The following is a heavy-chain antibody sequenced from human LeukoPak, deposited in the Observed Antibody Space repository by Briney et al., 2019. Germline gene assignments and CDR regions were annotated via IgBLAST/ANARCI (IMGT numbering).Heavy chain of an antibody. J-gene: IGHJ4*02. CDR1: GFTFSSYG. CDR3: AKDKFDGYFYYDSSGYESVYFDY. D-gene: IGHD3-22*01. CDR2: ISYDGSNK. Sequence: PGGSLRLSCAASGFTFSSYGMHWVRQAPGKGLEWVAVISYDGSNKYYADSVKGRFTISRDNSKNTLYLQMNGLRAEDTAVYYCAKDKFDGYFYYDSSGYESVYFDYWGQGTLVTVSS. V-gene: IGHV3-30*18.